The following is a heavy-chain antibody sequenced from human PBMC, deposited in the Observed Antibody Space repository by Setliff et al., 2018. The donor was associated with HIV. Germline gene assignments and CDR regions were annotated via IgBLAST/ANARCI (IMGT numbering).Heavy chain of an antibody. D-gene: IGHD6-19*01. CDR3: ARLGIGRYCNISSCYLNQ. V-gene: IGHV3-48*01. CDR1: GFTFSSYR. Sequence: GGSLRLSCAASGFTFSSYRMNWVRQTPGKGLEWVSFISSSGSSIYYADSVKGRFTISRDNDKNSLYLQMNSLTAGDTAMYYCARLGIGRYCNISSCYLNQWGQGTLVTVSS. J-gene: IGHJ4*02. CDR2: ISSSGSSI.